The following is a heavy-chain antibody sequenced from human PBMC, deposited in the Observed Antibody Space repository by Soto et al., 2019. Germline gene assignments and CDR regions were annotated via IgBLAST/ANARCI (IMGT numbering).Heavy chain of an antibody. CDR2: INPSGGST. J-gene: IGHJ4*02. CDR3: ARVPNTVTAPFDY. Sequence: QVQLVQSGAEVKKPGASVKVSCKASGYTFTSYYMHWVRQAPGQGLEWMGIINPSGGSTSYAQKFQGRVTMTRYTSTSTVYMELSSLRSEDTSVYYCARVPNTVTAPFDYWGQGTLVTVSS. V-gene: IGHV1-46*01. CDR1: GYTFTSYY. D-gene: IGHD2-21*02.